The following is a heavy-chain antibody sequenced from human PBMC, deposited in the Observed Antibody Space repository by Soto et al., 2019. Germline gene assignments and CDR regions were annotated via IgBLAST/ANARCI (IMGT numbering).Heavy chain of an antibody. J-gene: IGHJ4*02. Sequence: QVQLVESGGGVVQPERSLTLSCAASGFTFSSYGMHWVRQAPGKGLEWVAVIWHDGMNKYYADSVRGRFTISRDNSKNTLYLQMNNLRAEDTAVYYSARDRGSDAPIDYWGQGTLVTVSS. CDR2: IWHDGMNK. V-gene: IGHV3-33*01. CDR3: ARDRGSDAPIDY. D-gene: IGHD3-10*01. CDR1: GFTFSSYG.